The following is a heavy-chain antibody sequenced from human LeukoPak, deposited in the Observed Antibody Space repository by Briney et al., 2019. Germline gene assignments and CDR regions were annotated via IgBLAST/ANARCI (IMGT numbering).Heavy chain of an antibody. CDR2: INPDGSEV. CDR1: GFSFSNSW. Sequence: GGSLRLSCAAYGFSFSNSWMTWVRQAPGKDLEWVASINPDGSEVSYVGSVKGRFTISRDNAKNSVYLQMSSLRAEETGVFYCARDRGYNSFDYWGQGALVAVSS. J-gene: IGHJ4*02. D-gene: IGHD5-18*01. CDR3: ARDRGYNSFDY. V-gene: IGHV3-7*01.